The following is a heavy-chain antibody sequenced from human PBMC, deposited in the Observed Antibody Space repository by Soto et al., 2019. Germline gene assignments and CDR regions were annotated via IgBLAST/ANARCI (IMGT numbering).Heavy chain of an antibody. CDR1: CFAFSDYY. CDR3: ARDLRGKVRKVDVATIAY. J-gene: IGHJ4*02. CDR2: ISPTSTYI. V-gene: IGHV3-21*01. D-gene: IGHD1-26*01. Sequence: PGGSLRLSCASSCFAFSDYYMNWVRQAPGKGLEWVSSISPTSTYIYYADSVKGRFTISRDNAKNSLYLQMHSLRADDTAVYYCARDLRGKVRKVDVATIAYWGQGTLVTVSS.